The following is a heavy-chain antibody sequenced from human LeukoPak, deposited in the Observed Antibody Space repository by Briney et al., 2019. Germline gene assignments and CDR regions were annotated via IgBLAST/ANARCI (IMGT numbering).Heavy chain of an antibody. J-gene: IGHJ3*02. CDR1: GGTFSSYA. D-gene: IGHD3-3*01. V-gene: IGHV1-69*13. CDR2: IIPIFGTA. Sequence: SVKVSCKASGGTFSSYAISWVRQAPGQGLEWMGGIIPIFGTANYAQKFQGRVTITADESTSTAYMELSSLRSEDTAVYYCARDGRTSFGVVIHDAFDIWGQGTMVTVSS. CDR3: ARDGRTSFGVVIHDAFDI.